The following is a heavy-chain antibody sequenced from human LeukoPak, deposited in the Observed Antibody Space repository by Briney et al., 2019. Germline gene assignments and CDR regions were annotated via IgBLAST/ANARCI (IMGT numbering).Heavy chain of an antibody. V-gene: IGHV4-4*07. D-gene: IGHD1-26*01. CDR1: GGSISSYY. CDR2: IYTSGST. J-gene: IGHJ5*02. CDR3: ARETGSSRWFDP. Sequence: SVTLSLTCTVSGGSISSYYWSWIRQPAGKGLEWIGRIYTSGSTNYNASLKSRVTMSVDTSTNQISLNLSSVTAADTAVYYCARETGSSRWFDPWGQGTPVTVSS.